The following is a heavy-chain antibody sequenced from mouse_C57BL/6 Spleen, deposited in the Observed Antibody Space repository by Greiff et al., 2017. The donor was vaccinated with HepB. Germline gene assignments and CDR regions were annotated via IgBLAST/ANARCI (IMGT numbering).Heavy chain of an antibody. J-gene: IGHJ2*01. CDR3: ARRYGSGSYYFDY. Sequence: QVHVKQPGAELVRPGSSVKLSCKASGYTFTSYWMDWVKQRPGQGLEWIGNIYPSDSETHYNQKFKDKATLTVDKSSSTAYMQLSSLTSEDSAVYYCARRYGSGSYYFDYWGQGTTLTVSS. V-gene: IGHV1-61*01. D-gene: IGHD1-1*01. CDR2: IYPSDSET. CDR1: GYTFTSYW.